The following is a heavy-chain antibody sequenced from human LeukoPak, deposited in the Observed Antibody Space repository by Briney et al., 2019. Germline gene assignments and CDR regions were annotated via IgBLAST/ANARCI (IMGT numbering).Heavy chain of an antibody. J-gene: IGHJ5*01. Sequence: GGSLRLSCAASGFTFDDYAMHWVRQAPGKGLEWVSGISWNSGSIGYADSVKGRFTISRDNAKNSLYLQMNSLKAEDTDLYYCAKAYDILTGYYNAWG. V-gene: IGHV3-9*01. CDR1: GFTFDDYA. D-gene: IGHD3-9*01. CDR3: AKAYDILTGYYNA. CDR2: ISWNSGSI.